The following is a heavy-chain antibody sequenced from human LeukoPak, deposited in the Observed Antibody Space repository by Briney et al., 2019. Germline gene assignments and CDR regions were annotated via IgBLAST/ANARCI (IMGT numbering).Heavy chain of an antibody. Sequence: PSETQSLTCTVSGGSISSYYWSWIRQPPGKGPEWIGYIYYSGSTNYNPALKSRVTISVDTSKNQFSLKLSSVTAADTAVYYCARQRGRWDSFDYWGQGTLVTVSS. V-gene: IGHV4-59*08. CDR3: ARQRGRWDSFDY. CDR1: GGSISSYY. J-gene: IGHJ4*02. CDR2: IYYSGST. D-gene: IGHD1-26*01.